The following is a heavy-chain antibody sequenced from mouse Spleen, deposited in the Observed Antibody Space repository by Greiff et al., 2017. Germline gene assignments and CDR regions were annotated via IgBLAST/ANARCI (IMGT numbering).Heavy chain of an antibody. D-gene: IGHD4-1*01. CDR2: ISSGGSYT. CDR3: ARHELGFDY. CDR1: GFTFSSYA. V-gene: IGHV5-9-3*01. J-gene: IGHJ2*01. Sequence: EVKLMESGGGLVKPGGSLKLSCAASGFTFSSYAMSWVRQTPEKRLEWVATISSGGSYTYYPDSVKGRFTISRDNAKNTLYLQMSSLRSEDTAMYYCARHELGFDYWGQGTTLTVSS.